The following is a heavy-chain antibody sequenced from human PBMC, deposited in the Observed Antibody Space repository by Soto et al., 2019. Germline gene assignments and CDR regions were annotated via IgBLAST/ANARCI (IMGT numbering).Heavy chain of an antibody. D-gene: IGHD3-9*01. CDR1: GFTFSSYA. CDR3: AKGRYYDILTGYYYFDY. CDR2: ISGSGGST. Sequence: ESGGGLVQPGGSLRLSCAASGFTFSSYAMSWVRQAPGKGLEWVSAISGSGGSTYYADSVKGRFTISRDNSKNTLYLQMNSLRAEDTAVYYCAKGRYYDILTGYYYFDYWGQGTLVTVSS. J-gene: IGHJ4*02. V-gene: IGHV3-23*01.